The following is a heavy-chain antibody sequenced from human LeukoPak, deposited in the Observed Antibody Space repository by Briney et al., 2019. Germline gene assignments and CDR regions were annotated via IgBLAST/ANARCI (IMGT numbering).Heavy chain of an antibody. V-gene: IGHV1-2*06. CDR1: GYTFTGYY. J-gene: IGHJ6*03. CDR3: ACLWVGYCSSTSCSGTYYYHMDV. D-gene: IGHD2-2*01. CDR2: INPNSGGT. Sequence: GASVKVSCKASGYTFTGYYMHWVRQAPGQGLEWMGRINPNSGGTNYAQKFQGRVTMTRDTSISTAYMELSRLRSDDTAVYYCACLWVGYCSSTSCSGTYYYHMDVWGKGTTVTVSS.